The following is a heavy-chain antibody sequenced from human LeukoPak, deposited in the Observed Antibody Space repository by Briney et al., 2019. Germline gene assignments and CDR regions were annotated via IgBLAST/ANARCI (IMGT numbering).Heavy chain of an antibody. J-gene: IGHJ6*03. V-gene: IGHV4-59*01. CDR2: IYYSGST. CDR1: GGSISSYY. D-gene: IGHD6-19*01. Sequence: SETLSLTCTVSGGSISSYYWSWIRQPPGKGLEWIGYIYYSGSTNYNPSLKSRVTISVDTSKNQFSLKLSSVTAADTAVYYCARLASVAGSYYYYYMDVWGKGTTVTISS. CDR3: ARLASVAGSYYYYYMDV.